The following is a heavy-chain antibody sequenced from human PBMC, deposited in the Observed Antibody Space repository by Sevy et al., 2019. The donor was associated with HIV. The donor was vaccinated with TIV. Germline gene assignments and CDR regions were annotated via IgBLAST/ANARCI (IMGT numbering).Heavy chain of an antibody. D-gene: IGHD2-8*01. V-gene: IGHV3-23*01. CDR3: AQAGCTRPHDY. Sequence: GGSLRLSCAASGFAFYDYSMSWIRQAPGKGLEWVATLSFGCGKIKYADSVQGRFTISRDNSKNSFYLQMDNLRVEDTALYYCAQAGCTRPHDYWGQGTRVTDSS. J-gene: IGHJ4*02. CDR1: GFAFYDYS. CDR2: LSFGCGKI.